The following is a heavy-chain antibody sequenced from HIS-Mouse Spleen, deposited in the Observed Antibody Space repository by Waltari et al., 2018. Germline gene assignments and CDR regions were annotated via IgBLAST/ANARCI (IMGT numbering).Heavy chain of an antibody. D-gene: IGHD6-13*01. J-gene: IGHJ4*02. CDR1: GFPFSSYD. V-gene: IGHV3-13*01. Sequence: EVQLVESGGGLVQPGGSLRLSCAASGFPFSSYDMRWVRPATGKGLEWVSAIGTAGDTYYPGSVKGRFTISRENAKNSLYLQMNSLRAGDTAVYYCARAVGIAAAGIPYYFDYWGQGTLVTVSS. CDR3: ARAVGIAAAGIPYYFDY. CDR2: IGTAGDT.